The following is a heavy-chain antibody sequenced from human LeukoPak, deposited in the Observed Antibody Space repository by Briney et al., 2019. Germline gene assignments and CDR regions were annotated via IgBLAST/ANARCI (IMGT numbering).Heavy chain of an antibody. CDR1: GGSISSSSYY. J-gene: IGHJ4*02. Sequence: SETLSLTCTVSGGSISSSSYYWGWIRQPPGKGLEWIGSIYYSGSTYYNPSLKSRVTISVDTSKNQFSLKLSSVTAADTAVYYCARVGNVVLRFLEWDPPFDYWGQGTLVTVSS. D-gene: IGHD3-3*01. V-gene: IGHV4-39*01. CDR3: ARVGNVVLRFLEWDPPFDY. CDR2: IYYSGST.